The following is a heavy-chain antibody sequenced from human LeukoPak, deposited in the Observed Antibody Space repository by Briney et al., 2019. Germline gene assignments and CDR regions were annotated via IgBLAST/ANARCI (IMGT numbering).Heavy chain of an antibody. CDR3: ARGRGRWLQSPYYYYMDV. CDR1: GGSFDGYY. Sequence: SETLSLTCAVFGGSFDGYYWTWIRQSPEKGLEWIGEISHSGSSNYNPSLKSRVTISVDTSKNQFSLKVSSVTAADAAVYYCARGRGRWLQSPYYYYMDVWGKGTTVTVSS. J-gene: IGHJ6*03. D-gene: IGHD5-24*01. CDR2: ISHSGSS. V-gene: IGHV4-34*01.